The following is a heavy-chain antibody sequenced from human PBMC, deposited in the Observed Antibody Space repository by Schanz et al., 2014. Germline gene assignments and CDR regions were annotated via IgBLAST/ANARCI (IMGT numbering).Heavy chain of an antibody. CDR3: ARGGYGSGSYREFDY. CDR1: GGSISSGVHY. D-gene: IGHD3-10*01. CDR2: VFPNGIT. J-gene: IGHJ4*02. Sequence: QVLLQESGPVLVKPSETLSLTCTVSGGSISSGVHYWSWVRQPAGRGLEWIGRVFPNGITNYNPSLKSRVTISLDTSKNQFSLNLSSVTAADTAVYYCARGGYGSGSYREFDYWGQGTLVTVSS. V-gene: IGHV4-61*02.